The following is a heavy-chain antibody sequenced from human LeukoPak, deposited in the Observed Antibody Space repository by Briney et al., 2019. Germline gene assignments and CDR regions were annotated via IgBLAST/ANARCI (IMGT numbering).Heavy chain of an antibody. CDR3: AKDSAKKYDDY. J-gene: IGHJ4*02. Sequence: GGSLGLSFAASGFPFSSYAMSWVRPAPGKGLEWVSGIIWSDGSTNYADSVKGRFTISRENSKNTLYLQMNSLRAEDTAVYYCAKDSAKKYDDYWGQGTLVTVSS. D-gene: IGHD2/OR15-2a*01. V-gene: IGHV3-23*01. CDR2: IIWSDGST. CDR1: GFPFSSYA.